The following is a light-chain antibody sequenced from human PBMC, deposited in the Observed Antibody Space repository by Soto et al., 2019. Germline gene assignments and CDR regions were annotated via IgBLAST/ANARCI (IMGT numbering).Light chain of an antibody. CDR3: QQYASFPFP. Sequence: DIRLTQSPSSLSASVGDRVTITCRAPQGISNFLAWFQQIPGRAPRSLIHTASSLQSGVPSRFSGSGSGTHFTLTISSLQPEDFATYYCQQYASFPFPFGGGTKVELK. J-gene: IGKJ4*01. V-gene: IGKV1-16*01. CDR1: QGISNF. CDR2: TAS.